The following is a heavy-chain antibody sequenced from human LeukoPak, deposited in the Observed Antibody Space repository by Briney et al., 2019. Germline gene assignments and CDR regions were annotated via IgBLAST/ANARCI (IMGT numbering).Heavy chain of an antibody. J-gene: IGHJ2*01. D-gene: IGHD6-19*01. CDR3: TRQRGSGHWYFDL. CDR1: GDSISNSAYY. V-gene: IGHV4-39*01. CDR2: IYFSGRT. Sequence: SEALSLTCTVSGDSISNSAYYWGWIRQPPGKGLEWIGTIYFSGRTYYNPSLKSRVTMSVDTSKNQFSLRLSSVTAADTAVYYCTRQRGSGHWYFDLWGRGTLVSVSS.